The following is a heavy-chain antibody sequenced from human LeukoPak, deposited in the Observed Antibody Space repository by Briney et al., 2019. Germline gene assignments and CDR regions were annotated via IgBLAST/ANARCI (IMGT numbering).Heavy chain of an antibody. V-gene: IGHV4-30-4*01. J-gene: IGHJ6*02. D-gene: IGHD1-26*01. Sequence: KSSETLSLTCTVSGGSISSGDYYWSWIHQPPGKGLEWIGYIYYSGSTYYNPSLKSRVTISVDTSKNQFSLKLSSVTAADTAVYYCVSVWGELPSLDYYGMDVWGQGTTVTVSS. CDR2: IYYSGST. CDR1: GGSISSGDYY. CDR3: VSVWGELPSLDYYGMDV.